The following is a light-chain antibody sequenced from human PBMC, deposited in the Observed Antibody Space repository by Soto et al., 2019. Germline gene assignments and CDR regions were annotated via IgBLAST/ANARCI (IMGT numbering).Light chain of an antibody. CDR3: VAWDDSLSGLV. CDR1: NANIGNNF. CDR2: SNG. J-gene: IGLJ1*01. V-gene: IGLV1-47*02. Sequence: QSVLTQPPSASGTPGQRVTISCSGRNANIGNNFVCWYQQLPGTAPKLLIYSNGQRPSGVPDRFSGSKSGTSASLAISGLRSEDEADYYCVAWDDSLSGLVFGTGTKATVL.